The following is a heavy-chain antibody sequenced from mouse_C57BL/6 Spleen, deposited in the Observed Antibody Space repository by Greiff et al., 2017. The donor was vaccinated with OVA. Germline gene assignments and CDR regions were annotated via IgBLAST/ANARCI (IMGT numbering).Heavy chain of an antibody. CDR3: TREWGQDYGSSRAWFAY. Sequence: VQLQQSGAELVRPGASVTLSCKASGYTFTDYEMHWVKQTPVHGLEWIGAIDPETGGTAYNQKFKGKAILTADKSSSTAYMALRSLTSEDAAVYDCTREWGQDYGSSRAWFAYWGQGTLVTVSA. CDR1: GYTFTDYE. D-gene: IGHD1-1*01. CDR2: IDPETGGT. J-gene: IGHJ3*01. V-gene: IGHV1-15*01.